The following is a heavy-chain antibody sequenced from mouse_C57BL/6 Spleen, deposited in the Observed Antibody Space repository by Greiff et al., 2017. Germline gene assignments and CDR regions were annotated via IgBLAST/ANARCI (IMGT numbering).Heavy chain of an antibody. Sequence: EVHLVESGGGLVKPGGSLKLSCAASGFTFSDYGMHWVRQAPEKGLEWVAYISSGSSTIYYADTVKGRFTISRDNAKNTLFLQMTSLRSEDTAMYYCARDLLPSYYAMDYWGQGTSVTVSS. CDR2: ISSGSSTI. D-gene: IGHD2-10*01. J-gene: IGHJ4*01. CDR1: GFTFSDYG. V-gene: IGHV5-17*01. CDR3: ARDLLPSYYAMDY.